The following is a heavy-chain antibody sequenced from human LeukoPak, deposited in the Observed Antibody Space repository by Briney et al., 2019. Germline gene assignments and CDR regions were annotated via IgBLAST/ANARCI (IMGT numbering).Heavy chain of an antibody. Sequence: GASVKVSCKASGGTFSSYAISWVRQAPGQGLEWMGGIIPIFGTANYAQKFQGRVTITADESTSTAYMELSSLRSEDTAVYYCARSRVGGYCSSTSCYTQYYFDYWGQGTLVTASS. J-gene: IGHJ4*02. CDR3: ARSRVGGYCSSTSCYTQYYFDY. CDR1: GGTFSSYA. V-gene: IGHV1-69*13. CDR2: IIPIFGTA. D-gene: IGHD2-2*02.